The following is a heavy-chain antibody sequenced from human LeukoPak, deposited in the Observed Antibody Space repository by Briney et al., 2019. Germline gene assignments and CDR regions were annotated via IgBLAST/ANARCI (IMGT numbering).Heavy chain of an antibody. CDR1: GGSFSGYY. CDR2: INHSGST. J-gene: IGHJ4*02. V-gene: IGHV4-34*01. Sequence: SETLSLTCAVYGGSFSGYYWSWLRQPPGKGLEWIGEINHSGSTNYNPSLQSRVTISVDTSKNQSSLKLSSVTGADTAVYYCARRMPTIRYFDYWGQGTLVPVSS. D-gene: IGHD5-24*01. CDR3: ARRMPTIRYFDY.